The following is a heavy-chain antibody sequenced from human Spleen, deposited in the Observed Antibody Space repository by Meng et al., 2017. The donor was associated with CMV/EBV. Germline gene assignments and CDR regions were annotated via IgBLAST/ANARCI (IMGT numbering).Heavy chain of an antibody. CDR1: GFTFSTYS. V-gene: IGHV3-48*04. Sequence: LSLTCAASGFTFSTYSVNWVRQAPGKGLEWVSYISSSGNTIYYTDSVKGRFTISRDNAKNSLYLQMNSLRAEDTAVYYCARDRYGYYDTNDAFDIWGQGTMVTVSS. J-gene: IGHJ3*02. CDR3: ARDRYGYYDTNDAFDI. CDR2: ISSSGNTI. D-gene: IGHD3-22*01.